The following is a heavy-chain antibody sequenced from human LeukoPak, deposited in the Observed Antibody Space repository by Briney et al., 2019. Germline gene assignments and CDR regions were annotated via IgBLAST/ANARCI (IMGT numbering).Heavy chain of an antibody. D-gene: IGHD1-26*01. CDR3: ARDLVSGSYGGWFDP. J-gene: IGHJ5*02. Sequence: GRSPRLSCAASGFTFSNYAMHWVRQAPGKGLEWVAVISYDGTKRYYQDSVKGRLTISRDNSRNTLYLQVSSLRPEDTAVYYCARDLVSGSYGGWFDPRGQGTLVTVSS. CDR2: ISYDGTKR. CDR1: GFTFSNYA. V-gene: IGHV3-30*04.